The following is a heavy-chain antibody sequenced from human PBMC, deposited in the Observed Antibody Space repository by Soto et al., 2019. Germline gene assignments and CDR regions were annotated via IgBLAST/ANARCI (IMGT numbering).Heavy chain of an antibody. V-gene: IGHV1-58*01. CDR3: AAGGGSYYYGMDV. J-gene: IGHJ6*02. CDR2: IVVGSGNK. CDR1: GFTFTSSA. D-gene: IGHD1-26*01. Sequence: ASVKVSCKASGFTFTSSAVQWVRQARGQRLEWIGWIVVGSGNKNYAQKFQERVTITRDMSTSTAYMELSSLRPEDTAVYYCAAGGGSYYYGMDVWGQGTTVTVSS.